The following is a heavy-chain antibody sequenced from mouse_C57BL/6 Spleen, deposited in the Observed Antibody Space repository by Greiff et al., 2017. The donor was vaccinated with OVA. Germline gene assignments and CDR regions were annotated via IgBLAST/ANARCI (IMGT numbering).Heavy chain of an antibody. V-gene: IGHV1-69*01. CDR2: IDPSDSYT. Sequence: QVQLQQPGAELVMPGASVKLSCKASGYTFTSYGMHWVKQRPGQGLEWIGEIDPSDSYTNYNQKFKGKSTLTVDKSSSTAYMQLSSLTSEDSAVYSCASGGGNGSSSHWYFDVWGTGTTVTVSS. D-gene: IGHD1-1*01. CDR1: GYTFTSYG. CDR3: ASGGGNGSSSHWYFDV. J-gene: IGHJ1*03.